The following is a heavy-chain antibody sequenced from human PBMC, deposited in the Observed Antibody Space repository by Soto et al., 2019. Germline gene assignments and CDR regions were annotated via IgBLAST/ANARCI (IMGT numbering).Heavy chain of an antibody. CDR2: IGIGSSTK. J-gene: IGHJ4*02. CDR1: GFTFRNYG. Sequence: GGSLRLSCAASGFTFRNYGMNWVRQAPGKGLEWVSYIGIGSSTKYYADSVKGRFTISRDNAKNSLYLQMNSLRAEDTALYYCARDDESGDYGSYYFDYWGQGTLVTVSS. D-gene: IGHD4-17*01. V-gene: IGHV3-48*04. CDR3: ARDDESGDYGSYYFDY.